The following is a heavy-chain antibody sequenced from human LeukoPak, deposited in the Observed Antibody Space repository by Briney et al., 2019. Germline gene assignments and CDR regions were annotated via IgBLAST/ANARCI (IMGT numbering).Heavy chain of an antibody. V-gene: IGHV3-23*01. Sequence: PGGSLRLSCAASGFTFSSYAMSWVRQAPGKGLEWVSAISGSGGSTYYADSVKGRFTISRDNSKNTLYLQMNSLRAEDTAVYYCAKDLSSGDSSGPHYYYYGMDVWGQGTTVTVSS. CDR2: ISGSGGST. D-gene: IGHD3-22*01. J-gene: IGHJ6*02. CDR3: AKDLSSGDSSGPHYYYYGMDV. CDR1: GFTFSSYA.